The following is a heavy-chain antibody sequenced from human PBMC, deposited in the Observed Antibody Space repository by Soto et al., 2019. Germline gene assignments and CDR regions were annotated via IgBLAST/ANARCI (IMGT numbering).Heavy chain of an antibody. CDR2: IWYDGSNK. CDR1: GFTFSSYG. Sequence: QVQLVESGGGVVQPGRSLRLSCAASGFTFSSYGMHWVRQAPGKGLEWVAVIWYDGSNKYYADSAKGRFTISRDNSKNTLYLQMNSLRAEDTAMYYCARGGLTDYFDYWGQGTLVTVSS. CDR3: ARGGLTDYFDY. V-gene: IGHV3-33*01. J-gene: IGHJ4*02. D-gene: IGHD2-21*02.